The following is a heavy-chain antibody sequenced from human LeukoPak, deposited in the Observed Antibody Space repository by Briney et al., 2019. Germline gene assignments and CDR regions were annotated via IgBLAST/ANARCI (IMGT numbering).Heavy chain of an antibody. CDR3: ARRTSGWEFDS. D-gene: IGHD6-19*01. CDR2: IYPGDSDT. CDR1: GSTFTSYW. J-gene: IGHJ4*02. Sequence: GASLQISCQGSGSTFTSYWIGCVRQMPGKGLEWMGIIYPGDSDTRYSPSFQGQVTFSADKSISTAYLQWSSLKASDTAMYYCARRTSGWEFDSWGQGTLVTVSS. V-gene: IGHV5-51*01.